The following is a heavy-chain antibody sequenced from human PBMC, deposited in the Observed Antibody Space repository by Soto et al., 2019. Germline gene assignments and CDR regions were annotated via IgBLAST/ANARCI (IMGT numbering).Heavy chain of an antibody. Sequence: EVELVESGGGLVQTGGSLRLSCAASGFTFSSYWMHWVRQAPGKGLVWVSRINSDGSSTSYADSVKGRVTISRDNAKNTLYLQMNSLRAEDTAVYYCARDGLVGATPLDYWGQGTLVTVSS. V-gene: IGHV3-74*01. CDR1: GFTFSSYW. CDR2: INSDGSST. J-gene: IGHJ4*02. D-gene: IGHD1-26*01. CDR3: ARDGLVGATPLDY.